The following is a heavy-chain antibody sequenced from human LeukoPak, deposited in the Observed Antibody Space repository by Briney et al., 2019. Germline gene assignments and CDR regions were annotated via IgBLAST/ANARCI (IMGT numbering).Heavy chain of an antibody. J-gene: IGHJ6*03. V-gene: IGHV1-2*02. CDR3: AREGHDPDYWYYYMDV. CDR2: INPNSGGT. CDR1: GYTFTGYY. Sequence: ASVKVSCKASGYTFTGYYMHWVRQAPGQGLEWMGWINPNSGGTNYAQKFQGRVTMTRDTSISTAYMELSSLRSDDTAVYYCAREGHDPDYWYYYMDVWGKGTTVTVSS.